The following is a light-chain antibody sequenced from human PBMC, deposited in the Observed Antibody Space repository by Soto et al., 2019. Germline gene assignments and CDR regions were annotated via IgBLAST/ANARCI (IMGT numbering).Light chain of an antibody. CDR2: KAS. J-gene: IGKJ1*01. V-gene: IGKV1-5*03. CDR1: QSISSW. Sequence: DLHITQSPSTLSASVGDRVTITCRTSQSISSWSAGYQQKAGKAPKLLIYKASSLESGVPSRFSGSGSGTEFTLTISSLQPDDFATYYCQQYNSYSWTFGQGTKVDI. CDR3: QQYNSYSWT.